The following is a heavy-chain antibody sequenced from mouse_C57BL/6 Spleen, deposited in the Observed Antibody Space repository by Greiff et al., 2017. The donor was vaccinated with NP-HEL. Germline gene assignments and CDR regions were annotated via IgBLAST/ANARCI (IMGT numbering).Heavy chain of an antibody. CDR3: ARAVVARYWYFDV. Sequence: VKLQESGAELVKPGASVKMSCKASGYTFTTYPIEWMKQNHGKSLEWIGNFHPYNDDTKYNEKFKGKATLTVEKSSSTVYLELSRLTSDDSAVYYCARAVVARYWYFDVWGTGTTVTVSS. J-gene: IGHJ1*03. CDR1: GYTFTTYP. D-gene: IGHD1-1*01. V-gene: IGHV1-47*01. CDR2: FHPYNDDT.